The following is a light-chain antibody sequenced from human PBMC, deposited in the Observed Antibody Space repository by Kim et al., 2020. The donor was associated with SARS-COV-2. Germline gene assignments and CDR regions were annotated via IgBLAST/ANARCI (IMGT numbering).Light chain of an antibody. CDR1: SLRSYY. J-gene: IGLJ1*01. V-gene: IGLV3-19*01. CDR3: NSRDDV. CDR2: GIN. Sequence: SSELTQDPAVSVALGQTVRITCQGDSLRSYYANWYQQKAGQAHVLVIYGINNRPSGIPDRFSGSSSGNTASLTITGAQAEDEADYYCNSRDDVFGTGTKVTVL.